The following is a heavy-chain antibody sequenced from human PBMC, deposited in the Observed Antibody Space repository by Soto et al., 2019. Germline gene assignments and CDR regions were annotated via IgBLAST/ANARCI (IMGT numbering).Heavy chain of an antibody. V-gene: IGHV1-69*12. CDR3: ARVTVGDSSSFHRFDY. J-gene: IGHJ4*02. CDR1: GGTFSSYA. Sequence: QVQLVQSGAEVKKHGSSVKVSCKASGGTFSSYAISWVREAPGQGLEWMGGIIPIFGTANYAQKFQGRVTITADESTSTAYMELSSLRSEDTAVYYCARVTVGDSSSFHRFDYWGQGTLVTVSS. D-gene: IGHD6-6*01. CDR2: IIPIFGTA.